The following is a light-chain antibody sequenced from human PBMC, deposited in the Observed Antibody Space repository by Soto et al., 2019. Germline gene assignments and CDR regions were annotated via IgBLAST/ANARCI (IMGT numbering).Light chain of an antibody. CDR3: AAWDDSLNGVV. Sequence: QAVVTQPPSISGAPGQRVTISCTGNSSNIGAGYDVHWYQQFPGTAPKLLIYGNTNRPSGVPDRFSGSKSGTSASLAINGLQAEDEADYYCAAWDDSLNGVVFGGGTKLTVL. V-gene: IGLV1-40*01. J-gene: IGLJ2*01. CDR1: SSNIGAGYD. CDR2: GNT.